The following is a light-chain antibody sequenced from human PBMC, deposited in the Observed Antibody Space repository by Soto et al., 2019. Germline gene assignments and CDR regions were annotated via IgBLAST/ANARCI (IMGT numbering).Light chain of an antibody. CDR3: AAWDDSLNGYV. Sequence: QSVLTQPPSASGTPGQRVTISCSVNSSNIGSNTVNWYQQLPGTAPKLLIYSNNQRPSGVPDRFSGSKSGTSASLAISGLQSEDEADYYCAAWDDSLNGYVFGTGTKVTVL. CDR1: SSNIGSNT. J-gene: IGLJ1*01. V-gene: IGLV1-44*01. CDR2: SNN.